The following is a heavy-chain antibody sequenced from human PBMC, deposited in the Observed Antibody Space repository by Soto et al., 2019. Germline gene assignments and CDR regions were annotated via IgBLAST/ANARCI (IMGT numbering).Heavy chain of an antibody. CDR3: ARVIAAAAKVAWFDP. D-gene: IGHD6-13*01. J-gene: IGHJ5*02. CDR1: GYTFTSYG. CDR2: ISAYNGNT. Sequence: APVKVSCKASGYTFTSYGISWVRQAPGQGLEWMGWISAYNGNTNYAQKLQGRVTMTTDTSTSTAYMELRSLRSDDTAVYYCARVIAAAAKVAWFDPWGQGTLVTVSS. V-gene: IGHV1-18*01.